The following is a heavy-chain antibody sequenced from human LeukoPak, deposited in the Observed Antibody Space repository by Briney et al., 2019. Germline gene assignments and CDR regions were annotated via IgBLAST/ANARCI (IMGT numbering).Heavy chain of an antibody. CDR3: ARRSPYSGTYHDY. J-gene: IGHJ4*02. CDR1: GGSISSSGYY. V-gene: IGHV4-39*01. Sequence: SETLSLTCTVSGGSISSSGYYWGWIRQPPGKGLEWIGSVYYSGSTFYNPSLKSRVTISVDTAKNQFSLRLSSVTAAGTAVYYCARRSPYSGTYHDYWGQGTLVTVSS. CDR2: VYYSGST. D-gene: IGHD1-26*01.